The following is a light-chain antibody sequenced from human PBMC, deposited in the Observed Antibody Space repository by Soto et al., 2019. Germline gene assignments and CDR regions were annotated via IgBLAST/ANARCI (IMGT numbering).Light chain of an antibody. Sequence: IVLTQSPGTLSLSPGEGATLSCRASRTVNSKFLAWYQEKPGQVPRLLIYDAFKRATGVPDRFSGSGSGAHFILNISRLEPEDSAVYYCHQYGAAPLTFGPGTKVDI. CDR1: RTVNSKF. V-gene: IGKV3-20*01. CDR2: DAF. CDR3: HQYGAAPLT. J-gene: IGKJ3*01.